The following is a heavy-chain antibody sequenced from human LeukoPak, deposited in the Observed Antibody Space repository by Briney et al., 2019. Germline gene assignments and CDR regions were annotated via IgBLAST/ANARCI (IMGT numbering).Heavy chain of an antibody. CDR3: ARPYSSGWSAFDY. V-gene: IGHV3-23*01. CDR2: ISGSGGST. J-gene: IGHJ4*02. D-gene: IGHD6-19*01. CDR1: GFTFSSYA. Sequence: PGGSLRLSCAASGFTFSSYAMSWVRQAPGKGLEWVSAISGSGGSTYYADSVKGRFTISRDNSKNTLYLQINSLKAEDTAVYYCARPYSSGWSAFDYWGQGTLVTVSS.